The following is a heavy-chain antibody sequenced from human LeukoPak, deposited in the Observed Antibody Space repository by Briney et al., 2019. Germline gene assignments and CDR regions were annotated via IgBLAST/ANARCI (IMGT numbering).Heavy chain of an antibody. Sequence: PGGSLRLSCAASGFTVSSNYMSWVRQAPGKGLEWVSVIYSGGSTYYADSVKGRFTISRDNSKNTLYLQMNSLRAEDTAVYYCARDYYYDSSGYNYYYMDVWGKGTTVTVSS. CDR3: ARDYYYDSSGYNYYYMDV. CDR2: IYSGGST. CDR1: GFTVSSNY. V-gene: IGHV3-53*01. D-gene: IGHD3-22*01. J-gene: IGHJ6*03.